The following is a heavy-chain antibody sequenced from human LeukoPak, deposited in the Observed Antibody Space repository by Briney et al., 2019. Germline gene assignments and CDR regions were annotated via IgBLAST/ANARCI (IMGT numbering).Heavy chain of an antibody. Sequence: SETLSPTCTVSGGSISSYYWSWIRQPTGKGLEWIGRIYTSGSTNYNPSLKSRVTISIDTSKNQFSLKLNSVTAADTAVYYCARDRGYSYAFDYWGQGTLVTVS. CDR3: ARDRGYSYAFDY. V-gene: IGHV4-4*07. CDR2: IYTSGST. D-gene: IGHD5-18*01. J-gene: IGHJ4*02. CDR1: GGSISSYY.